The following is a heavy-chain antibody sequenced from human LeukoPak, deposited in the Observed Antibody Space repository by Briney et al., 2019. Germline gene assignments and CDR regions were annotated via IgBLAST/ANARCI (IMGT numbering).Heavy chain of an antibody. CDR2: ISAYNGNT. Sequence: ASVKVSCKASGYTFTSYAMHWVRQAPGQRLEWMGWISAYNGNTNYAQKLQGRVTMTTDTSTSTAYMELRSLRSDDTAVYYCARDRGSYYYYYGMDVWGQGTTVTVSS. CDR1: GYTFTSYA. J-gene: IGHJ6*02. V-gene: IGHV1-18*01. CDR3: ARDRGSYYYYYGMDV. D-gene: IGHD1-26*01.